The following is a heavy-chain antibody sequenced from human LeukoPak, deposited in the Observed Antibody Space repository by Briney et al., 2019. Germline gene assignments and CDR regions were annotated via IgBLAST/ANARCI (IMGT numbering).Heavy chain of an antibody. CDR2: ISYDGSNK. D-gene: IGHD1-1*01. Sequence: GGSLRLSCAASGFTFSSYGMHWVRQAPGKGLEWVAVISYDGSNKYYADSAKGRFTISRDNSKNTLYLQMNSLRAEDTAVYYCAKEGYADAFDIWGQGTMVTVSS. V-gene: IGHV3-30*18. J-gene: IGHJ3*02. CDR3: AKEGYADAFDI. CDR1: GFTFSSYG.